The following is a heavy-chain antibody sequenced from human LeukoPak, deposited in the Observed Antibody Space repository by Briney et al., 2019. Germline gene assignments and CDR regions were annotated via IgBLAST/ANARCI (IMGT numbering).Heavy chain of an antibody. V-gene: IGHV3-30*04. J-gene: IGHJ4*02. CDR2: ISYDGSNK. Sequence: PGGSLRLSCAASGFTFSSYAMHWVRQAPGKGLEWVAVISYDGSNKYYADSVKGRFTISRDNSKNTLYLQMNSLRAEDTAVYYCARDSFRDGDYLDYWGQGTLVTVSS. D-gene: IGHD4-17*01. CDR3: ARDSFRDGDYLDY. CDR1: GFTFSSYA.